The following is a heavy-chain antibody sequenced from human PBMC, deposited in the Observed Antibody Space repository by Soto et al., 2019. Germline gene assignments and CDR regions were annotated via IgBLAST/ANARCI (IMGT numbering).Heavy chain of an antibody. CDR1: GGSISSGGYY. V-gene: IGHV4-31*03. CDR3: ARDAGGWYPLLSPWFDP. D-gene: IGHD2-2*01. Sequence: QVQLQESGPGLVKPSQTLSLTCTVSGGSISSGGYYWSWIRQHPGKGLEWIGYIYYSGSAYYNPSLKSRVTISVDTSKNQFSLRLSSVTAADTAVYYCARDAGGWYPLLSPWFDPWGQGTLVTVSS. J-gene: IGHJ5*02. CDR2: IYYSGSA.